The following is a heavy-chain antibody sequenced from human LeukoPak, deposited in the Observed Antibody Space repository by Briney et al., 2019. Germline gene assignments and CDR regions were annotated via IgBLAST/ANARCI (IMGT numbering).Heavy chain of an antibody. D-gene: IGHD3-10*01. CDR1: GYSFTNYW. CDR3: ARLGTMVRGAINGFDY. Sequence: GESLKISCKGSGYSFTNYWIGWVRQMPGKGLEWMGIIYPGDSDTRYSPSFQGQVTISADKSISTAYLQWSSLKASDTAMYYCARLGTMVRGAINGFDYWGQGTLVTVSS. J-gene: IGHJ4*02. CDR2: IYPGDSDT. V-gene: IGHV5-51*01.